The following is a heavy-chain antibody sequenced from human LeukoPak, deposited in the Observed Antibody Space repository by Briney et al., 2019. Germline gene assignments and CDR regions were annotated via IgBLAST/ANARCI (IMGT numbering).Heavy chain of an antibody. Sequence: VASVKVSCKASGYSFVYYAIHWVRQAPGQGLEWMGWINADNGNTKYSQKFQGRVTTTRDTSASTAYMELSSLRSEDTAVYYCARSGYSYGYVAYFDYWGQGTLVTVSS. CDR3: ARSGYSYGYVAYFDY. CDR2: INADNGNT. D-gene: IGHD5-18*01. V-gene: IGHV1-3*01. CDR1: GYSFVYYA. J-gene: IGHJ4*02.